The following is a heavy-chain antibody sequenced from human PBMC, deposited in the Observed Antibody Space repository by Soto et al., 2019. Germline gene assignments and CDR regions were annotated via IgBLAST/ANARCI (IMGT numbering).Heavy chain of an antibody. CDR3: ARDGSGSYYYYYYGMDV. V-gene: IGHV1-18*01. Sequence: QVQLVQSGAEVKKPGASVKVSCKASGYTFTSYGISWVRQAPGQGREWMGWISAYNGNTNYAQKLQGRVTMTTDTSTSTAYMELRSLRSDDTAVYYCARDGSGSYYYYYYGMDVWGQGTTVTVSS. D-gene: IGHD1-26*01. CDR2: ISAYNGNT. CDR1: GYTFTSYG. J-gene: IGHJ6*02.